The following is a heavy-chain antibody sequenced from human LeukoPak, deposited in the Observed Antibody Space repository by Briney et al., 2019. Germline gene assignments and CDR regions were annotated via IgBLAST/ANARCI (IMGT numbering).Heavy chain of an antibody. CDR3: ARASSISWYVSPNWFDP. CDR1: GGSISSYY. J-gene: IGHJ5*02. Sequence: SETLSLTCTVSGGSISSYYWSWIRQPPGKGLEWIGYIYYSGSTNYNPSLKSRVTISVDTPKNQFSLKLSSVTAADTAVYYCARASSISWYVSPNWFDPWGQGTLVTVSS. CDR2: IYYSGST. D-gene: IGHD6-13*01. V-gene: IGHV4-59*01.